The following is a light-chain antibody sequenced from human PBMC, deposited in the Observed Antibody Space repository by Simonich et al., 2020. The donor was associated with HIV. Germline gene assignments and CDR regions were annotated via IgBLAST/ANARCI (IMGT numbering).Light chain of an antibody. CDR3: QQYYITPYT. Sequence: DIVMTQSPDSLAVSLGERATIDCKSSQSVLYSSNNKNYLAWYQQKPGQPPKLLISGASTRQSGVSNRFSGSGSGTDFTLTISSLQAEDVAVYYCQQYYITPYTFGQGTKLEI. CDR2: GAS. V-gene: IGKV4-1*01. CDR1: QSVLYSSNNKNY. J-gene: IGKJ2*01.